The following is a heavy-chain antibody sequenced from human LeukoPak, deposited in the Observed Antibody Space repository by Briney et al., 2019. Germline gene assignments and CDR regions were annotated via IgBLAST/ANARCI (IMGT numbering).Heavy chain of an antibody. D-gene: IGHD5-18*01. V-gene: IGHV3-49*03. CDR1: GFTFGDYA. CDR3: TRALSPTWIQLAPNWYFDL. CDR2: IRSKAYGGTT. J-gene: IGHJ2*01. Sequence: GGSLRLSCTASGFTFGDYAMSWFRQAPGKGLEWVGFIRSKAYGGTTEYAASVKGRFTISRDDSKSIAYLQMNSLKTEDTAVYYCTRALSPTWIQLAPNWYFDLWGRGTLVTVSS.